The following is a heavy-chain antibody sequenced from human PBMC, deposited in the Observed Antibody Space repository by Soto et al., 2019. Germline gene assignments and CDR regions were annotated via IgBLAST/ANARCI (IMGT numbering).Heavy chain of an antibody. J-gene: IGHJ4*02. CDR3: ARVGNYGFVY. CDR2: IWYDGNMK. Sequence: QVQLVEYGGGVVQPGRSLRLSCAASGFTFSSYDMHWVRQAPGKGLEWVAVIWYDGNMKYYADSVKGRFTISRDNSKDTLYLQMNSLRAEDTVVYYCARVGNYGFVYWGQGTLVTVFS. D-gene: IGHD3-10*01. V-gene: IGHV3-33*01. CDR1: GFTFSSYD.